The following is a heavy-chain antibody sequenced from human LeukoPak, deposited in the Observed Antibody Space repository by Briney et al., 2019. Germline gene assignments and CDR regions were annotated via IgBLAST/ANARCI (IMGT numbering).Heavy chain of an antibody. CDR1: GYTFTGYY. CDR3: ARDSGIAAAGPELCFDY. Sequence: ASVTVSCKASGYTFTGYYMHWVRQAPGQGLEWMGWINPNSGGTNYAQKFQGRVTMTRDTSISTAYMELSRLRSDDTAVYYCARDSGIAAAGPELCFDYWGQGTLVTVSS. J-gene: IGHJ4*02. D-gene: IGHD6-13*01. CDR2: INPNSGGT. V-gene: IGHV1-2*02.